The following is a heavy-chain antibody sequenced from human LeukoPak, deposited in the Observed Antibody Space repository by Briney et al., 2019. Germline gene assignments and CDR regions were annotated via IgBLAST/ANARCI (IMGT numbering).Heavy chain of an antibody. CDR1: GFTFSSYS. D-gene: IGHD6-13*01. V-gene: IGHV3-21*01. J-gene: IGHJ4*02. CDR3: ARALAAAGTDY. Sequence: GGSLRLSCAASGFTFSSYSMNWVRQAPGKGLEWVSSISSSSSYIYYADSVKGRLTISRVNAKNSLYLQMNSLRAEDTAVYYCARALAAAGTDYWGQGTLVTVSS. CDR2: ISSSSSYI.